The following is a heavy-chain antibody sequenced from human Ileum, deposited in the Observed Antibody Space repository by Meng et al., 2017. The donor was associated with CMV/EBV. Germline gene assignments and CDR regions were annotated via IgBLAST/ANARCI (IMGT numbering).Heavy chain of an antibody. CDR2: MYFSGIA. CDR3: ARDLTNKWFYY. Sequence: QLQLKGSGPGLVKPAETLSLTCTASGDTISSGSHSWAWFRQPPGKRLEWIGSMYFSGIADYNPSLKSRVTISLHATQKQFSLRLTSVTAADSAVYFCARDLTNKWFYYWGQGTLVTVSS. D-gene: IGHD1-26*01. V-gene: IGHV4-39*07. CDR1: GDTISSGSHS. J-gene: IGHJ4*02.